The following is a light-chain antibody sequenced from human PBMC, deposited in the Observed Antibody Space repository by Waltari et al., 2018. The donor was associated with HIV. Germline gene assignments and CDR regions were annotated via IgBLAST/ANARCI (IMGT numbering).Light chain of an antibody. Sequence: QSVLTQPPSASGTPGQRVTISCSGRNSNIGSNSVNWYQQVPGTAPKLLIYSNNHRPSGVPDRCSGSKSGNSASLAISGLRSEDEADYYCAAWDDSRNGEVIFGGGTKLTVL. V-gene: IGLV1-44*01. CDR3: AAWDDSRNGEVI. CDR1: NSNIGSNS. CDR2: SNN. J-gene: IGLJ2*01.